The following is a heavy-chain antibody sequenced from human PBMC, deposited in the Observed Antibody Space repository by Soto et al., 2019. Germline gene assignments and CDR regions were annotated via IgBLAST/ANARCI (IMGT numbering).Heavy chain of an antibody. Sequence: QITLKECGPTLVKPTQTLTLTCTFSGFSLSNPGVGMGWVRQPPGKALQWLAVIYWNDDRRYSPSLKTRLTITKDTSKNQVVLTMTDMDPVDTATYYCAHGGPAASLDFWGQGTLVTVSS. V-gene: IGHV2-5*01. CDR1: GFSLSNPGVG. D-gene: IGHD2-2*01. CDR3: AHGGPAASLDF. CDR2: IYWNDDR. J-gene: IGHJ4*02.